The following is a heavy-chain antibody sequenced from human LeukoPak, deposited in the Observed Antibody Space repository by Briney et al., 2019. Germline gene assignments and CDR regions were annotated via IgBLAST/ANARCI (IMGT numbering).Heavy chain of an antibody. V-gene: IGHV4-39*07. CDR3: ARAYSSGWYDYFDY. CDR2: IYYSGST. D-gene: IGHD6-19*01. Sequence: SETLSLTCTVSGGSISSSSYYWGWIRQPPGKGLEWIGSIYYSGSTYYNPSLKSRVTISVDTSKNQFSLKLSSVTAADTAVYYCARAYSSGWYDYFDYWGQGTLVTVSS. J-gene: IGHJ4*02. CDR1: GGSISSSSYY.